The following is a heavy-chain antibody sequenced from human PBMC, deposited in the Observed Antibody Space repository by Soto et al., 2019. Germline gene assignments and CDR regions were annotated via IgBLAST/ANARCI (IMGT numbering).Heavy chain of an antibody. CDR3: VRGASLNFDY. J-gene: IGHJ4*02. CDR1: GIIFDDYG. CDR2: VNWNGGST. Sequence: EVQLVESGGGVLRPGGSLRLSCAASGIIFDDYGMSWARQAPGKGLEWVSGVNWNGGSTGYADSVKGRFTISRDNAKNFLFLQMNSLRVEDTAFYYCVRGASLNFDYWGQGTLVTVSS. V-gene: IGHV3-20*04. D-gene: IGHD1-26*01.